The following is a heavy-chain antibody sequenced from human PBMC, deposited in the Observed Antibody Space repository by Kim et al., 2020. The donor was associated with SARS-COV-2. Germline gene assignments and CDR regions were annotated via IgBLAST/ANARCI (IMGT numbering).Heavy chain of an antibody. Sequence: SETLSLTCAVYGRSFSGYYWSWIRQPPGKGLEWIGEINHSGSTNYNPSLKSRVTISVDTSKNQFSLKLSSVTAADTAVYYCARGVSGTTVVTLGLGYYYYYGMDVWGQGTTVTVSS. D-gene: IGHD4-17*01. J-gene: IGHJ6*02. CDR1: GRSFSGYY. V-gene: IGHV4-34*01. CDR3: ARGVSGTTVVTLGLGYYYYYGMDV. CDR2: INHSGST.